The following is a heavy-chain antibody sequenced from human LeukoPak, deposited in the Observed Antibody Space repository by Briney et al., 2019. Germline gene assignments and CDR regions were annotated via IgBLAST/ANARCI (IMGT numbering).Heavy chain of an antibody. Sequence: GESLKISCKGSGYSFTSYWIGWVRQMPRKGLEWMGIIYPGDSDTRYSPSFQGQVTISADKSISTAYLQWSSLKASDTAMYYCARHRKVVVADTTYYYYMDVWGKGTTVTVSS. CDR1: GYSFTSYW. J-gene: IGHJ6*03. CDR2: IYPGDSDT. D-gene: IGHD2-15*01. V-gene: IGHV5-51*01. CDR3: ARHRKVVVADTTYYYYMDV.